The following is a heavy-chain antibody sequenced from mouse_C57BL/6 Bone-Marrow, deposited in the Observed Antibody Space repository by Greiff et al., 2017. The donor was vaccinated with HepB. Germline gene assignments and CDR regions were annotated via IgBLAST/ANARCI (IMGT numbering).Heavy chain of an antibody. V-gene: IGHV1-64*01. CDR3: ARKGEYPWFAY. D-gene: IGHD5-1*01. Sequence: QVQLQQPGAELVKPGASVKLSCKASGYTFTSYWMHWVKQRPGQGLEWIGMIHPNSGSTNYNEKFKSKATLTVDKSSSTAYMQLSSLTSEESAVYYCARKGEYPWFAYWGQGTLVTVSA. J-gene: IGHJ3*01. CDR1: GYTFTSYW. CDR2: IHPNSGST.